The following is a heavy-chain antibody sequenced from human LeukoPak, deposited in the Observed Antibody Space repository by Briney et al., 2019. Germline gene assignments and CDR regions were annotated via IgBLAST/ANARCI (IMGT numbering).Heavy chain of an antibody. CDR2: VNLQGST. D-gene: IGHD6-25*01. V-gene: IGHV4-4*02. CDR1: GGSISNSNW. CDR3: AIAGGSYRPVDY. Sequence: SETLSLTCGVSGGSISNSNWWTWVRQPPGKGLEWIGEVNLQGSTNYNPSLKSRVAISVDKSENHISLKLTSVTAADAAVYYCAIAGGSYRPVDYSGQGTLVTVAS. J-gene: IGHJ4*02.